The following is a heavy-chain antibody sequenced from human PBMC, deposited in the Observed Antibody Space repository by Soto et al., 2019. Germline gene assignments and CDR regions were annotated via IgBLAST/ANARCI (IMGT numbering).Heavy chain of an antibody. CDR2: VYYSGSA. V-gene: IGHV4-39*01. CDR1: GGSISSNNYF. Sequence: PSETLSLTCTVAGGSISSNNYFCGWIRQPPGKGLEWIGSVYYSGSAYYNPSLQSRVTISVDTSKNQFSLKLSSVTDADTAVYHCARRHRAFDPWSQGTLVTVSS. J-gene: IGHJ5*02. CDR3: ARRHRAFDP.